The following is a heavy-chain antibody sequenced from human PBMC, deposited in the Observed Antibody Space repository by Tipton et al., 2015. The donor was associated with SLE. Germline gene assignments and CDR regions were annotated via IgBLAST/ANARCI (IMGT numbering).Heavy chain of an antibody. Sequence: TLSLTCSVSGGSVSSGSYYWSWIRQPPGKGLEWIGYIYYSGSTDYSPSLKSRLTISVDTSKNQFSLKLSSVTAADTAVYYCARAGDSSGLLDYWGQGTLVTVSS. D-gene: IGHD3-22*01. CDR2: IYYSGST. J-gene: IGHJ4*02. CDR1: GGSVSSGSYY. V-gene: IGHV4-61*01. CDR3: ARAGDSSGLLDY.